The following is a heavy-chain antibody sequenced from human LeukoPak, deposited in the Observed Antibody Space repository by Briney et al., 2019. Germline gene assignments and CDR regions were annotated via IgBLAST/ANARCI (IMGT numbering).Heavy chain of an antibody. CDR1: GYSFTSYW. Sequence: GESLKISCKGSGYSFTSYWIGWVRQMPGKGLERMGIIYPGDSDTRYSPSFQGQVTISADKSISTAYLQWSSLKASDTAMYYCAADYYDSSGYAIDAFDIWGQGTMVTVSS. V-gene: IGHV5-51*01. D-gene: IGHD3-22*01. CDR2: IYPGDSDT. CDR3: AADYYDSSGYAIDAFDI. J-gene: IGHJ3*02.